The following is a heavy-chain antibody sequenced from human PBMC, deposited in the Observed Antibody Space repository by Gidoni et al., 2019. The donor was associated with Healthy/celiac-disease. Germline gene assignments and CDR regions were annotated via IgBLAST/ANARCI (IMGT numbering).Heavy chain of an antibody. CDR1: GFTFSGSA. D-gene: IGHD2-2*01. J-gene: IGHJ4*02. Sequence: EVQLVESGGGLVQPGGSLKLPCAASGFTFSGSAMHWVRQASGKGLELVGRIRSKANSYATAYAASVKGRFTISRDDSKNTAYLQMNSLKTEDTAVYYCTRPRSCSSTSCYVELWGQGTLVTVSS. V-gene: IGHV3-73*02. CDR3: TRPRSCSSTSCYVEL. CDR2: IRSKANSYAT.